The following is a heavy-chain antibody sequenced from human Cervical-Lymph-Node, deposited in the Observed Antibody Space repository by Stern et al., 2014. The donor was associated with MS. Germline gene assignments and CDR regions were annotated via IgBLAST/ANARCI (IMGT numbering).Heavy chain of an antibody. D-gene: IGHD4-17*01. Sequence: VQLVESGSELKKPGASVKVSCKASGYSFTHFALNWVRHAPGQGLQWMGWINTNTGNPSYAQAFTGRFVFSLDTPVSTAYLQISSLKAEDTAVYYCARDPHDYGDRFDYWGQGTLVTVSS. J-gene: IGHJ4*02. V-gene: IGHV7-4-1*02. CDR2: INTNTGNP. CDR3: ARDPHDYGDRFDY. CDR1: GYSFTHFA.